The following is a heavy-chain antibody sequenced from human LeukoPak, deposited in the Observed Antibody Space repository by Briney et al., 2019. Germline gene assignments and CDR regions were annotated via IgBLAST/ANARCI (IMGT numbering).Heavy chain of an antibody. CDR2: INPNSGGT. J-gene: IGHJ4*02. CDR3: ARGSMRYGTGGVCYKVIGLDY. CDR1: GYTFTCYY. Sequence: VASVNVSCKASGYTFTCYYMHWVRQPPGQGLEWMGWINPNSGGTNYAQKFQGRVTMTRETSIRTAYMELSRLRSDDTAVYYCARGSMRYGTGGVCYKVIGLDYWGQGTLVTASS. V-gene: IGHV1-2*02. D-gene: IGHD2-8*02.